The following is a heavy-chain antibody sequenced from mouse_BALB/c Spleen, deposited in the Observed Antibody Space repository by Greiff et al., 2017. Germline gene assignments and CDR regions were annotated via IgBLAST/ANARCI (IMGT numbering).Heavy chain of an antibody. J-gene: IGHJ4*01. CDR1: GFTFSSYG. D-gene: IGHD2-14*01. CDR3: ARGREYDVKAMDY. Sequence: EVKLVESGGGLVQPGGSLKLSCAASGFTFSSYGMSWVRQTPDKRLELVATINSNGGCTYYPDSVKGRFTISRDNAKNTLYLQMSSLKSEDTAMYYCARGREYDVKAMDYWGQGTSVTVSS. CDR2: INSNGGCT. V-gene: IGHV5-6-3*01.